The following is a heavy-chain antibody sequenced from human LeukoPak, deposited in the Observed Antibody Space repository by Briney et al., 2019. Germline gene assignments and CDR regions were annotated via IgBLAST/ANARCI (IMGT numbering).Heavy chain of an antibody. CDR2: VNPNSGGT. CDR1: GYTITGYY. D-gene: IGHD6-19*01. V-gene: IGHV1-2*04. CDR3: ARMKPGIAVARIGFDI. Sequence: ASVKVSCKASGYTITGYYMHWVRQAPGQGLEWMGWVNPNSGGTNYAQKFQGWVTMTRDTSISTAYMELSRLRSDDTAVYYCARMKPGIAVARIGFDIWGQGTMVTVSS. J-gene: IGHJ3*02.